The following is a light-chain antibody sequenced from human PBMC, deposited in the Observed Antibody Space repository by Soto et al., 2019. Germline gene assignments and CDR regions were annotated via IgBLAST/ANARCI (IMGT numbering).Light chain of an antibody. CDR2: EVR. CDR1: SSDVDNGYNS. CDR3: SSYSTSAAPYV. Sequence: SVLAQPASVSGSPGQSITISCTGTSSDVDNGYNSVSWYQQHPGKAPKLIIYEVRNRPSGVSNRFSGSKSGNTASLTISGLQVEDEADYFCSSYSTSAAPYVFGTGTKVTVL. J-gene: IGLJ1*01. V-gene: IGLV2-14*01.